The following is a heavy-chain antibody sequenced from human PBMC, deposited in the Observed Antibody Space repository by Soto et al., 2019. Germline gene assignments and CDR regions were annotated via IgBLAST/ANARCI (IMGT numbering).Heavy chain of an antibody. J-gene: IGHJ4*02. CDR2: IIPILGIA. CDR1: GGTFSSYT. V-gene: IGHV1-69*02. Sequence: QVQLVQSGAEVKKPGSSVKVSCKASGGTFSSYTISWVRQAPGQGLEWMGRIIPILGIANYAQKFQGRVTITADKPTSTAYMELSSLRSEDTAVYYCARGVVSHNYYFDYWGQGTLVTVSS. D-gene: IGHD3-3*01. CDR3: ARGVVSHNYYFDY.